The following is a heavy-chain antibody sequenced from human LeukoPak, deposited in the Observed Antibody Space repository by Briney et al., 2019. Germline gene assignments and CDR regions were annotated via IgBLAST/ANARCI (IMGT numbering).Heavy chain of an antibody. D-gene: IGHD3-22*01. Sequence: GGSLRLSCTASGLTFGGSPMSWFRQAPGKGLEWVSYISSSGSTIYYADSVKGRFTISRDNAKNSLYLQMNSLRAEDTAVYYCARGRYDSSGYSGLGPNYFDYWGQGTLVTVSS. V-gene: IGHV3-48*03. CDR3: ARGRYDSSGYSGLGPNYFDY. CDR1: GLTFGGSP. CDR2: ISSSGSTI. J-gene: IGHJ4*02.